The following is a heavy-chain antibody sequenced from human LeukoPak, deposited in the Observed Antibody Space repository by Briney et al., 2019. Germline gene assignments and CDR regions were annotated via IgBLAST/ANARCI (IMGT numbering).Heavy chain of an antibody. CDR3: ARVGYYYDSSGYYYYFDY. D-gene: IGHD3-22*01. Sequence: ASVKVSCKASGGTFSSYTISWVRQAPGQGLEWMGWMNPNSGNTGYAQKFQGRVTMTRNTSISTAYMELSSLRSEDTAVYYCARVGYYYDSSGYYYYFDYWGQGTLVTVSS. CDR1: GGTFSSYT. J-gene: IGHJ4*02. CDR2: MNPNSGNT. V-gene: IGHV1-8*02.